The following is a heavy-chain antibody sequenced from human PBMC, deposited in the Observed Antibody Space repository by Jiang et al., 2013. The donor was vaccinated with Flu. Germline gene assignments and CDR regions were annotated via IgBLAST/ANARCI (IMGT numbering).Heavy chain of an antibody. CDR1: GFSFSDAW. CDR2: IKTKAGGGTA. CDR3: TTHTPWDVRDY. J-gene: IGHJ4*02. D-gene: IGHD1-26*01. Sequence: VQLLESGGGLVKPGGSLRLSCAASGFSFSDAWMSWVRQSPEKGLEWVGRIKTKAGGGTATYTAPVTGRFTISRDDSENMLYLQMNSLKTEDTALYYCTTHTPWDVRDYWGQGTLVTVSS. V-gene: IGHV3-15*01.